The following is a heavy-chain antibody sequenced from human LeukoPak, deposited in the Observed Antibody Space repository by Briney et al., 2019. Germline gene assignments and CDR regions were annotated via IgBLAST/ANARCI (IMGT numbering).Heavy chain of an antibody. CDR1: GFSLSTSGVG. D-gene: IGHD4-23*01. Sequence: SGPTLVNPTQTLTLTCTFSGFSLSTSGVGVGWIRQPPGKALEWLAVIYWDDDERYSPSLKSRLTITKDTSKNQVVLTMTNMDPVDTATCYCAHSCGGGNSAYFDYWGQGTLVTVSS. CDR2: IYWDDDE. V-gene: IGHV2-5*02. CDR3: AHSCGGGNSAYFDY. J-gene: IGHJ4*02.